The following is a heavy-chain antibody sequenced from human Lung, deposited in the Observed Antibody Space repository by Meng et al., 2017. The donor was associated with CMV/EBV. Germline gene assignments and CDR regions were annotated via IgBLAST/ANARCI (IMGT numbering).Heavy chain of an antibody. V-gene: IGHV3-23*01. Sequence: GESXKISCAASGFTFSSYAMSWVRQAPGKGLEWVSAISGSGGSTYYADSVKGRFTISRDNSKNTLYLQMNSLRAEDTALYYCAKAYSSSSVGTNRGFDYLGQGXLVTVSS. J-gene: IGHJ4*02. CDR1: GFTFSSYA. D-gene: IGHD6-6*01. CDR2: ISGSGGST. CDR3: AKAYSSSSVGTNRGFDY.